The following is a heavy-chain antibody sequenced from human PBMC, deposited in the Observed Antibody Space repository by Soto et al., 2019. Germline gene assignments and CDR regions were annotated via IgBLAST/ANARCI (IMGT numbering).Heavy chain of an antibody. CDR1: GFTFSSYD. CDR2: IGTAGDT. D-gene: IGHD2-15*01. Sequence: GGSLRLSCAASGFTFSSYDMHWVRQATGKGLEWVSAIGTAGDTYYPGSVKGRFTISRENAKNSFYLQMNSLRAGDTAVYYCARWGCSGGSCYGNRYYYYYMDVWGKGTTVTVSS. V-gene: IGHV3-13*01. J-gene: IGHJ6*03. CDR3: ARWGCSGGSCYGNRYYYYYMDV.